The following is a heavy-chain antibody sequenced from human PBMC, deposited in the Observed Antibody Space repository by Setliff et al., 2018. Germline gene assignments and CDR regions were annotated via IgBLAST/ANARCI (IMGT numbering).Heavy chain of an antibody. D-gene: IGHD1-1*01. CDR3: ARTGTYRYFDY. Sequence: SETLSLTCTVSGFSINSGTHFWGWLRQPPGKGLEWIGRIHYSGNTYYNASLKSRVIISVDTAQNQFSLSLSSVTAADTAVYYCARTGTYRYFDYWGQGTLVTVSS. CDR2: IHYSGNT. CDR1: GFSINSGTHF. V-gene: IGHV4-39*01. J-gene: IGHJ4*02.